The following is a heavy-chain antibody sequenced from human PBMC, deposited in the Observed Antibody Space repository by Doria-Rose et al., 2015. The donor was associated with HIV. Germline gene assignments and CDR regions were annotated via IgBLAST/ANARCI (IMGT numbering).Heavy chain of an antibody. D-gene: IGHD6-13*01. CDR2: IYYSGST. J-gene: IGHJ5*01. Sequence: VQLLESGPGLVKPSQTLSLRCTVSGSSISSGDYYWSWIRQSPGKGLEWIVYIYYSGSTYYNPALKSRLVMSLDMSKNQFSLNLNPVTAADTAVYFCARWVRSTREGFDSWGQGMQVTVSS. CDR1: GSSISSGDYY. CDR3: ARWVRSTREGFDS. V-gene: IGHV4-30-4*01.